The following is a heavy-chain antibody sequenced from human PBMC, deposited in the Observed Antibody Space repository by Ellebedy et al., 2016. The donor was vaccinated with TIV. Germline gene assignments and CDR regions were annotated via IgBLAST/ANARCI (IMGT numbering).Heavy chain of an antibody. CDR2: ISYDGSEK. D-gene: IGHD4-17*01. CDR1: GFTFSSYG. V-gene: IGHV3-30*03. Sequence: LSLTCATSGFTFSSYGMHWVRQTPGKGLEWAAYISYDGSEKSHADSVKGRFTISRDNSKNSLYLQMNSLRAEDTALYYCARDPTARSTVTGLGDYWGQGTLVTVSS. J-gene: IGHJ4*02. CDR3: ARDPTARSTVTGLGDY.